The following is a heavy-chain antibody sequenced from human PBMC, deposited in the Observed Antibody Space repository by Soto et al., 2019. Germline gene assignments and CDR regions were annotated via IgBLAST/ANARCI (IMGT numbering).Heavy chain of an antibody. CDR2: INPSSDSR. CDR3: AGGRFTAVATWWYFDY. V-gene: IGHV1-46*01. J-gene: IGHJ4*02. CDR1: GYTFTNYY. Sequence: QVQLVQSGAEVKKPGASVKVSCKASGYTFTNYYIHWVRQAPGQGLEWMGIINPSSDSRTYGQKFEGRVTMARDTPTSTVYMEPSSLRSEDTAVYYCAGGRFTAVATWWYFDYWGQGGLVTVSS. D-gene: IGHD5-12*01.